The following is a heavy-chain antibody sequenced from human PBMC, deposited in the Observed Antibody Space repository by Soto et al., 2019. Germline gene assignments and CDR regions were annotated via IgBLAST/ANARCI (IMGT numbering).Heavy chain of an antibody. Sequence: QVQLQESGPGLVKPSETLSLTCTVSGGSISSYYWSWIRQPPGKGLESIGYIYYSGSTNYNPSLKSRVTISVDTSKHPFSLKLNSATAADTPAHGCAIITPPGSSSCHPAWDFELRGRGTVLTVSS. CDR2: IYYSGST. CDR1: GGSISSYY. D-gene: IGHD6-13*01. J-gene: IGHJ2*01. V-gene: IGHV4-59*08. CDR3: AIITPPGSSSCHPAWDFEL.